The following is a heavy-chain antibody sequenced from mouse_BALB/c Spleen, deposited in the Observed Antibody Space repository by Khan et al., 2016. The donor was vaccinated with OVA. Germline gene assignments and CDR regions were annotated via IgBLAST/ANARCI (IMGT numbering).Heavy chain of an antibody. CDR2: IWSGGST. Sequence: QVQLKQSGPGLVRPSQSLSITCTVSGFSLTTYGVHWVRQSPGKGLEWLGVIWSGGSTDYSAAFISRLSISKDNSKSQVFFKMNSQQPNDTAIYYCARNYDYDEGLAYWGQGTLVTVSA. V-gene: IGHV2-2*02. J-gene: IGHJ3*01. CDR1: GFSLTTYG. D-gene: IGHD2-4*01. CDR3: ARNYDYDEGLAY.